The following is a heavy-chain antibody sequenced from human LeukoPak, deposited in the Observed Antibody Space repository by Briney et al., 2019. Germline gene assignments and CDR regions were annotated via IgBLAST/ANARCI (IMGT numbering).Heavy chain of an antibody. CDR2: IYYSGST. D-gene: IGHD3-3*01. V-gene: IGHV4-59*01. Sequence: NTSETLSLTCTVSGGSISSYYWSWIRQPPGKGLEWIGYIYYSGSTNCNPSLKSRVTISVDTSKNQFSLKLSSVTAADTAVYYCARGGVWSGYYRAYYYYMDVWGKGTTVTVSS. J-gene: IGHJ6*03. CDR1: GGSISSYY. CDR3: ARGGVWSGYYRAYYYYMDV.